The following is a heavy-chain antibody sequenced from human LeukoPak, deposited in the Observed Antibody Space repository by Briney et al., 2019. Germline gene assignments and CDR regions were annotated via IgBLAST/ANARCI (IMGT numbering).Heavy chain of an antibody. D-gene: IGHD1-26*01. V-gene: IGHV3-23*01. CDR1: GFTFSSYG. Sequence: GGSLRLSCAASGFTFSSYGMSWVRQAPGKGLEWVSAISGSGGSTYYADSVKGRFTISRDNSKNTLYLQMNSLRAEDTAVYYCAKDWYGGQPLLPFDYWGQGTLVTVSS. CDR2: ISGSGGST. CDR3: AKDWYGGQPLLPFDY. J-gene: IGHJ4*02.